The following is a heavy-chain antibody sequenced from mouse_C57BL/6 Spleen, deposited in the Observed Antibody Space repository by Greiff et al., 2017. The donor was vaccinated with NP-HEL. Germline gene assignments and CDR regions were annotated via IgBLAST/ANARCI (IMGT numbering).Heavy chain of an antibody. Sequence: VQLQESGPELVKPGASVKISCKASGYAFSSSWMNWVKQRPGKGLEWIGRIYPGDGDTNYNEKFKGKATLTADKSSSTAYMQLSSLTSEDSAVYYCARITTVVDWWFAVWGKGTTVTVSS. J-gene: IGHJ1*03. CDR1: GYAFSSSW. CDR2: IYPGDGDT. D-gene: IGHD1-1*01. V-gene: IGHV1-82*01. CDR3: ARITTVVDWWFAV.